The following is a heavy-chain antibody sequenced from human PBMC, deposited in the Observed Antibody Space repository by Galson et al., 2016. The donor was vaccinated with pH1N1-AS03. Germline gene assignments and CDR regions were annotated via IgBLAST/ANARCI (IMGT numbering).Heavy chain of an antibody. Sequence: SVKVSCKASGYNFINYAIHWVRQAPGQSLEWMGRISPGNGNTQFSQKFQAKVTLTRDTSATTAYMELSSLRSEDTAVYYCAPLYTYGFTAFDYWGQGTLVTVSS. CDR2: ISPGNGNT. D-gene: IGHD5-18*01. J-gene: IGHJ4*02. V-gene: IGHV1-3*01. CDR3: APLYTYGFTAFDY. CDR1: GYNFINYA.